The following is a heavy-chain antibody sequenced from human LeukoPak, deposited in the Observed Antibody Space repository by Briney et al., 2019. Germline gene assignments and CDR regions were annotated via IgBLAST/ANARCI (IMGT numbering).Heavy chain of an antibody. Sequence: GGSLRLSCRASGFIFGDYAMSWFRQAPGKGLEWVGFIRSKVYGGTTEYAASVKGRVTISSDDSESIAYLQMNSLKTEDTAVYYCARGSDTIFGVARDGFDYWGQGTLVTVSS. CDR3: ARGSDTIFGVARDGFDY. D-gene: IGHD3-3*01. J-gene: IGHJ4*02. CDR1: GFIFGDYA. CDR2: IRSKVYGGTT. V-gene: IGHV3-49*03.